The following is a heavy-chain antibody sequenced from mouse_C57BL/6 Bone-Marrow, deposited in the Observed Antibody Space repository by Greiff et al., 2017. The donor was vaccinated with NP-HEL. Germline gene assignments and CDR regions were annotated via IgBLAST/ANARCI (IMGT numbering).Heavy chain of an antibody. V-gene: IGHV1-55*01. Sequence: VQLQQSGAELVKPGASVKMSCKASGYTFTSYWITWVKQRPGQGLEWIGDIYPGSGSTNYNEKFKSKATLTVDTSSSTAYMQLSSLTSEDSAVYYCARESNYDAMDYWGQGTSVTVSS. CDR3: ARESNYDAMDY. CDR2: IYPGSGST. CDR1: GYTFTSYW. D-gene: IGHD2-5*01. J-gene: IGHJ4*01.